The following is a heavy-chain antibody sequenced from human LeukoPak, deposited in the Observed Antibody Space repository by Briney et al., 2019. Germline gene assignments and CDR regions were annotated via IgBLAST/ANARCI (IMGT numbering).Heavy chain of an antibody. J-gene: IGHJ3*02. CDR2: INIDGSST. CDR3: ARINDYDFWSGPNNAFDI. Sequence: GGSLRLSCAASGFTSSSYWMHWVRQSPGTGLVWFSRINIDGSSTSYADSVKGRFTISRDNAKNTLYVQMNSLRAEDTAVYYCARINDYDFWSGPNNAFDIWGQGTMVTVSS. CDR1: GFTSSSYW. V-gene: IGHV3-74*01. D-gene: IGHD3-3*01.